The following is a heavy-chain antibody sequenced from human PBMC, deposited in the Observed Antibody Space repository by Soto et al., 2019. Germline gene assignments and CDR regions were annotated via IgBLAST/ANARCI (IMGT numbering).Heavy chain of an antibody. D-gene: IGHD5-12*01. Sequence: PSETLSLTCTVSGGSIGFYSWSWIRQPPGKGLEWIGYITYTGSTNYNPSLTSRVSISADKANNQFSLTLTPLTAADTAVYYCARSQKELATTPTFDYWGRGTLVTVSS. J-gene: IGHJ4*02. V-gene: IGHV4-59*01. CDR3: ARSQKELATTPTFDY. CDR2: ITYTGST. CDR1: GGSIGFYS.